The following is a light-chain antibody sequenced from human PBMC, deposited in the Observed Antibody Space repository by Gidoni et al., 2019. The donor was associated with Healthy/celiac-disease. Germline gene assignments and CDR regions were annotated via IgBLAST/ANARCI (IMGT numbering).Light chain of an antibody. CDR2: GPS. CDR1: QSVSSSY. V-gene: IGKV3-20*01. CDR3: QQYGSSPYT. Sequence: EIVLTQSPVTLSLSPGERATLSCRASQSVSSSYLAWYQQKPGQAPRLLIYGPSSRATGIPDRFSGSGSGTDCTLTISRLEPEDFAVYYCQQYGSSPYTVGQGTKLEIK. J-gene: IGKJ2*01.